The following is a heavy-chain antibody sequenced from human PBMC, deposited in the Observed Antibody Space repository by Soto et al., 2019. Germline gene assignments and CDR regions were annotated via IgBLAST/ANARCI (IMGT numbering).Heavy chain of an antibody. CDR2: IWYDGSNK. CDR1: GFTFSSYG. J-gene: IGHJ4*02. V-gene: IGHV3-33*01. D-gene: IGHD2-15*01. Sequence: QVQLVESGGGVVQPGRSLRLSCAASGFTFSSYGMHWVRQAPGKGLEWVAVIWYDGSNKYYADSVKGRFTISRDNFKNTLYLQMNSLRAEDTAVYYCARGYCSGGSCYGPGDHFDYWGQGTLVTVSS. CDR3: ARGYCSGGSCYGPGDHFDY.